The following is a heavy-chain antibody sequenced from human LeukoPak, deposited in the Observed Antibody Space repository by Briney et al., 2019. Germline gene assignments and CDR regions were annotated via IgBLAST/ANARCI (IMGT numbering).Heavy chain of an antibody. CDR3: ARAHDTGVSSDY. J-gene: IGHJ4*02. CDR1: GYTFNKFA. V-gene: IGHV7-4-1*02. Sequence: DSVKVSCKASGYTFNKFAMNWVRQAPGQGLEWMGWIHTNTGNPTYDPGFAGRFVFSLDTSVSTAYLQISSLEAGDTAVYYCARAHDTGVSSDYWGQGTLVTVSS. CDR2: IHTNTGNP. D-gene: IGHD4-23*01.